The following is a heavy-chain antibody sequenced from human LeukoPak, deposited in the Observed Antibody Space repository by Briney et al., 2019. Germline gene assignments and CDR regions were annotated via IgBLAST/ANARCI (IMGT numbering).Heavy chain of an antibody. CDR3: ARALQQDYYYGVDV. J-gene: IGHJ6*02. V-gene: IGHV4-31*03. CDR1: GGSISSGGYY. D-gene: IGHD4-11*01. Sequence: SETLSLTCTVSGGSISSGGYYWSWIRQHPGKGLEWIGYIYYSGSTYYNPSRKSRVTISVDTSKNQFSLKLSSVTAADTAVYYCARALQQDYYYGVDVWGQGTTVTVSS. CDR2: IYYSGST.